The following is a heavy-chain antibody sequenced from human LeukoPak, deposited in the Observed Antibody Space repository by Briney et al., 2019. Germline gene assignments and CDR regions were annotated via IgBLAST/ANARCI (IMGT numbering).Heavy chain of an antibody. CDR3: AKAQKYSGYDLAFDI. Sequence: GGSLTLSCPASGFTFSSYAMSWLRQAPAKGREWVSGISGSGGSTYYAASVKGRFTISRDNSKNTLYLQMNSLRAEDTAVYYCAKAQKYSGYDLAFDIWGQGTMVTVSS. J-gene: IGHJ3*02. V-gene: IGHV3-23*01. D-gene: IGHD5-12*01. CDR2: ISGSGGST. CDR1: GFTFSSYA.